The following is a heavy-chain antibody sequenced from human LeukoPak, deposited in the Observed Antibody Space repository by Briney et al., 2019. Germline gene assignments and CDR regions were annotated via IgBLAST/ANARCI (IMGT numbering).Heavy chain of an antibody. CDR1: GYSISSGYY. V-gene: IGHV4-38-2*01. J-gene: IGHJ3*02. CDR3: ARANQNVLRFLEWLSAFDI. Sequence: SETLSLTCAVSGYSISSGYYWGWIRQAPGKGLEWIGSIYHSGSTYYNPSLKRRVTISVDTSKNQFSLKLSSVTAADTAVYYCARANQNVLRFLEWLSAFDIWGQGTMVTVSS. D-gene: IGHD3-3*01. CDR2: IYHSGST.